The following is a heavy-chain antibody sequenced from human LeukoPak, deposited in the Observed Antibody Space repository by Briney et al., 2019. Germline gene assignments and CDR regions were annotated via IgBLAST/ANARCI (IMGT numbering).Heavy chain of an antibody. Sequence: SETLSLTCAVYGGSFSGCYWNWIRQPPGEGLEWIGEINHSGSTNYNPSLKSRVTISVDTSKNRFSLRLSSVTAADTAVYYCARGYPSPPLHYYDSTGPYYFDSWGQGTLVTVSS. CDR2: INHSGST. V-gene: IGHV4-34*01. D-gene: IGHD3-22*01. CDR1: GGSFSGCY. CDR3: ARGYPSPPLHYYDSTGPYYFDS. J-gene: IGHJ4*02.